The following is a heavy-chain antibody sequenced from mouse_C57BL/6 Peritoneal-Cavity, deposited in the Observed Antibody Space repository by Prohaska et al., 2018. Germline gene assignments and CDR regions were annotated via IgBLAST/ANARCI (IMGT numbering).Heavy chain of an antibody. J-gene: IGHJ2*01. CDR1: GIAFSRHW. D-gene: IGHD4-1*01. V-gene: IGHV4-1*01. CDR3: ARELGEYFDY. Sequence: EVKLLQSGGGLVQPGGSLKLPCAASGIAFSRHWMSWVRRAPGKGLEWIGEINPDSSTINYAPSLKDKFIISRDNAKNTLYLQMSKVRSEDTALYYCARELGEYFDYWGQGTTLTVSS. CDR2: INPDSSTI.